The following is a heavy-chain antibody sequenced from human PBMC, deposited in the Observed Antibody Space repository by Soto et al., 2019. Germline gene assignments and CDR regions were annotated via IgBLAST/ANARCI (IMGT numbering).Heavy chain of an antibody. V-gene: IGHV1-46*01. CDR1: SYISTAYS. D-gene: IGHD2-15*01. J-gene: IGHJ1*01. CDR2: VNRSGGST. CDR3: AREENCSDGICYSEYFQR. Sequence: ASLKDSFNTSSYISTAYSMHCVRKAPGQGLERIGIVNRSGGSTNYAHRFQGRITMTRDTSTSTVYMDLSALISEDTAVYYCAREENCSDGICYSEYFQRWG.